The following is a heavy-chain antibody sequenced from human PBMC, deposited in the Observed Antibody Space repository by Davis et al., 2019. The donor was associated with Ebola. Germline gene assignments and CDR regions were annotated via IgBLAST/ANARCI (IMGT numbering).Heavy chain of an antibody. D-gene: IGHD1-26*01. V-gene: IGHV4-59*08. Sequence: SETLSLTCTVSSGSISGYYWSWIRQPPGKGLEWIGCIYYSGSTNYNPSLKSRVTISIDTSKNQFSLKLSSVSAADTAVYYCARRRLSFEAIDYWGQGTLVTVSS. CDR3: ARRRLSFEAIDY. J-gene: IGHJ4*02. CDR2: IYYSGST. CDR1: SGSISGYY.